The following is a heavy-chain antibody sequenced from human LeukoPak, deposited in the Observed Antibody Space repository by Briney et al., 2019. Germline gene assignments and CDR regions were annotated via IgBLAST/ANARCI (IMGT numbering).Heavy chain of an antibody. Sequence: GGSLRLSCAASGFTFSSYAMHWVRQAPGKGQEWVAVISYDGSNKYYADSVKGRFTISRDNSKNTLYLQMNSLRAEDTAVYYCARDFYDFWSGYYGGGYYYYGMDVWGQGTTVTVSS. J-gene: IGHJ6*02. D-gene: IGHD3-3*01. CDR2: ISYDGSNK. CDR1: GFTFSSYA. V-gene: IGHV3-30-3*01. CDR3: ARDFYDFWSGYYGGGYYYYGMDV.